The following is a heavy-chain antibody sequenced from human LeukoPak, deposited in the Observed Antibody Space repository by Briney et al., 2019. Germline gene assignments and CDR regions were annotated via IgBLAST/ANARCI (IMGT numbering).Heavy chain of an antibody. V-gene: IGHV3-53*01. CDR1: GFTVSSNY. J-gene: IGHJ5*02. CDR2: IYSGGST. CDR3: AKDRTKGYCSGGSCYSWFDP. D-gene: IGHD2-15*01. Sequence: GGSLRLSCAASGFTVSSNYMSWVRQAPGKGLEWVSVIYSGGSTYYADSVKGRFTISRDNSKNTLYLQMNSLRAEDTAVYYCAKDRTKGYCSGGSCYSWFDPWGQGTLVTVSS.